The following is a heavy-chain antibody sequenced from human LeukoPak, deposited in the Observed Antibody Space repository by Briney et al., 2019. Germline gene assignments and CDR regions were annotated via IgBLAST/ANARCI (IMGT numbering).Heavy chain of an antibody. CDR3: ARECGLLWFGESIGWFDP. J-gene: IGHJ5*02. CDR1: GYTFTGYY. D-gene: IGHD3-10*01. V-gene: IGHV1-2*02. Sequence: ASVKVSCKASGYTFTGYYMHWVRQAPGQGLEWMGWINPNSGDTNYAQKFQGRVTMTRDTSISTAYMELSRLRSDDTAVYYCARECGLLWFGESIGWFDPWGQGTLVTVSS. CDR2: INPNSGDT.